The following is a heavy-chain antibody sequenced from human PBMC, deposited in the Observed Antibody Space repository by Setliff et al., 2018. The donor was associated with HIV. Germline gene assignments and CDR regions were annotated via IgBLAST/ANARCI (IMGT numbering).Heavy chain of an antibody. CDR3: AIDGGGLWHEYLQH. CDR1: GFTFITYD. J-gene: IGHJ1*01. D-gene: IGHD2-15*01. Sequence: GGSLRLSCAASGFTFITYDMQWVRQATGNGLEWVSTVSGSGGSTYYADSVKGRFTISSDDSKNTLYLQMNSLRPEDTAVYYCAIDGGGLWHEYLQHWGQGTLVTVSS. V-gene: IGHV3-23*01. CDR2: VSGSGGST.